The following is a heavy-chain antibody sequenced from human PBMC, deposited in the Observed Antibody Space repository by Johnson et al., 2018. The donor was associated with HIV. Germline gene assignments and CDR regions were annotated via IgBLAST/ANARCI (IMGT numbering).Heavy chain of an antibody. CDR1: GFTFSNYW. D-gene: IGHD4-17*01. CDR3: AREEGDYGDSITDDVFDF. V-gene: IGHV3-7*01. CDR2: IKRDGSEE. Sequence: VQLVESGGRLVQPGGSLGLSCVTSGFTFSNYWMSWVRQAPGKGLEWVASIKRDGSEEYYVDSVRGRFSVSRDNTKKSLYLQMNSLIAEDTAVYYCAREEGDYGDSITDDVFDFWGQGTVVTVSS. J-gene: IGHJ3*01.